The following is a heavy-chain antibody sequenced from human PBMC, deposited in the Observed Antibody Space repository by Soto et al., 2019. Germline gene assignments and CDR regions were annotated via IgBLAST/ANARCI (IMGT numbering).Heavy chain of an antibody. V-gene: IGHV1-69*06. CDR3: ARVVVPGFGNYYGMDV. CDR1: RGTFTSYA. D-gene: IGHD2-21*01. J-gene: IGHJ6*02. CDR2: IIPIFGTT. Sequence: QVQLVQSGAEVKKPGSSVKVSCKTSRGTFTSYAISWVRQAPGQGLEWMGGIIPIFGTTKYAQKFQGRVTGTADKSTSTAYMELSSLRSEDTAVYYCARVVVPGFGNYYGMDVWGQGTTVTVSS.